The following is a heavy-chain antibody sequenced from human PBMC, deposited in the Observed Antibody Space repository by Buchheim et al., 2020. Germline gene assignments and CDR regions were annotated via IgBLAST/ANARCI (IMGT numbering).Heavy chain of an antibody. Sequence: QRQLQESGPGLVKPSETLSLTCAVYGGSFSGYYWSWIRQPPGKGLEWIGEINHSGSTNYNPSLKSRVTISVDTSKNQFSLKLSSVTAADTAVYYCARAPLAYYFDYWGQGTL. V-gene: IGHV4-34*01. CDR1: GGSFSGYY. D-gene: IGHD3-10*01. J-gene: IGHJ4*02. CDR2: INHSGST. CDR3: ARAPLAYYFDY.